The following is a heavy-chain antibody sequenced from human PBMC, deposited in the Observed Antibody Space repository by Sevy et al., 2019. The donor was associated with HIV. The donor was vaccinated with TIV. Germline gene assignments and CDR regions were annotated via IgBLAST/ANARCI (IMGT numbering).Heavy chain of an antibody. CDR2: ISSSSSYI. CDR1: GFTSSSYS. D-gene: IGHD3-3*01. V-gene: IGHV3-21*01. CDR3: ARDLIYDFWSGSRAKNYYYYGMDV. Sequence: GGSLRLSCAASGFTSSSYSMNWVRQAPGKGLEWVSSISSSSSYIYYADSVKGRFTISRDNAKNSLYLQMNSLRAEDTAVYYCARDLIYDFWSGSRAKNYYYYGMDVWGQGTTVTVSS. J-gene: IGHJ6*02.